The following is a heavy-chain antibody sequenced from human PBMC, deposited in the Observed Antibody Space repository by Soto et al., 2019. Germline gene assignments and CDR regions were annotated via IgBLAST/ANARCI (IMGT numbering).Heavy chain of an antibody. Sequence: GGSLRLSCAASGFSFSDHYMSWIRQAPGKGLEWVSYISSSTFYTNYADSVKGRFTISRDNAKNSLYLQMNSLRAEDTAVYYCATDDSSVLEYFDYWGQGILVTVSS. J-gene: IGHJ4*02. CDR2: ISSSTFYT. CDR1: GFSFSDHY. V-gene: IGHV3-11*06. D-gene: IGHD3-22*01. CDR3: ATDDSSVLEYFDY.